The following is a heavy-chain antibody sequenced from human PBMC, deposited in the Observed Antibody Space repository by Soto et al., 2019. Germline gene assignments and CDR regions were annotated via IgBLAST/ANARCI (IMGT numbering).Heavy chain of an antibody. Sequence: SETLSLTCTVSGGSLGSSSYYWGWIRKPPGKGLEWIGSIYYSGSTYYNPSLQSRVTISVDTSNNHFSLKLSSATAADTAVYYCAAYDILTVYFPHYSFHYWGQGAPVTVSS. J-gene: IGHJ4*02. V-gene: IGHV4-39*02. D-gene: IGHD3-9*01. CDR1: GGSLGSSSYY. CDR2: IYYSGST. CDR3: AAYDILTVYFPHYSFHY.